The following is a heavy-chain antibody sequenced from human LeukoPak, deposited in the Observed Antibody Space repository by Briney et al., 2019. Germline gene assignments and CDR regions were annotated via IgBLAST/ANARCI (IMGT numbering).Heavy chain of an antibody. Sequence: SETLSLTCAVYGGSFSDYYRSWIRQPPGKGLEWIGEINHSGSTNYNPSLKSQFTISVDTSKNQFSLILTSVTAADTAVYYCARGRGPAFYWGQGTLVTVSS. CDR1: GGSFSDYY. V-gene: IGHV4-34*01. J-gene: IGHJ4*02. CDR2: INHSGST. CDR3: ARGRGPAFY.